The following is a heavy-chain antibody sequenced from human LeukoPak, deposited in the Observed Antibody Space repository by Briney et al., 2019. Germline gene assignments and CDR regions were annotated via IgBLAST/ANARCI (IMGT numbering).Heavy chain of an antibody. Sequence: PSETLSLTCAVSGYSISSGYYWGWIRQPPGKGLEWIGSIYHSGSTYYNPSLKSRVTISVDTSKNQFSLKLSSVTAADTAVYYCASLPWELPHHYYYYYMDVWGKGTTVTVSS. J-gene: IGHJ6*03. CDR3: ASLPWELPHHYYYYYMDV. V-gene: IGHV4-38-2*01. CDR1: GYSISSGYY. CDR2: IYHSGST. D-gene: IGHD1-26*01.